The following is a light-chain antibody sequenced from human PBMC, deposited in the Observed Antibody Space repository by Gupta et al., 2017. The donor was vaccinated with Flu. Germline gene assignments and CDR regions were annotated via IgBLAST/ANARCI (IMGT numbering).Light chain of an antibody. CDR1: RSDVGGYKY. V-gene: IGLV2-14*01. CDR2: EVN. CDR3: NSYAYTTTYV. Sequence: SALAQPASVSGSPGQSLAISCNGTRSDVGGYKYVSWYQQHPANPLNLMIYEVNNRPAVVSSRFSASKSGNTASLTISGLPAEDVADYYSNSYAYTTTYVFGTGTMVTV. J-gene: IGLJ1*01.